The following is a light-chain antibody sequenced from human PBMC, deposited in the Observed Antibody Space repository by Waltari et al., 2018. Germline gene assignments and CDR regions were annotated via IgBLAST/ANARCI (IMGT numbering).Light chain of an antibody. J-gene: IGKJ2*01. CDR2: GAS. Sequence: EIVMTQSPATLSVSPGERATLSCRASQSLNTNLAWYQQKPGQAPRRLIYGASTRATGIPARFSGHGSGTDFTLTISSLLSEDFALYYCQQYNNWPPYTFAQGTKLEIK. V-gene: IGKV3-15*01. CDR1: QSLNTN. CDR3: QQYNNWPPYT.